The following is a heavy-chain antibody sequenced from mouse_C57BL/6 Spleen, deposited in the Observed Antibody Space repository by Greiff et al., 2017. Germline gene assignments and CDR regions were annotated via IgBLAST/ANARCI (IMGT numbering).Heavy chain of an antibody. CDR3: TREDSYGYYAMDY. V-gene: IGHV5-9-1*02. D-gene: IGHD1-1*01. CDR2: ISSGGDYI. CDR1: GFTFSSYA. Sequence: EVMLVESGAGLVKPGGSLKLSCAASGFTFSSYAMSWVRQTPEKRLEWVAYISSGGDYIYYADTVKGRFTLSVDNARTALYLQMSILKSEDTAMYYCTREDSYGYYAMDYWGQGTSVTVSA. J-gene: IGHJ4*01.